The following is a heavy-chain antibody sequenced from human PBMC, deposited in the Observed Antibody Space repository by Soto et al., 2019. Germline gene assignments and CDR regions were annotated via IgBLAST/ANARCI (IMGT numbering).Heavy chain of an antibody. CDR3: AKDTVGGNYYDSSGYEYNWFDP. D-gene: IGHD3-22*01. J-gene: IGHJ5*02. Sequence: GGSLRLSCAASGFTFSSYAMSWVRQAPGKGLEWVSAISGSGGSTYYADSVKGRFTISRDNSKNTLYLQMNSLRAEDTAVYYCAKDTVGGNYYDSSGYEYNWFDPWGQGTLVTVSS. V-gene: IGHV3-23*01. CDR1: GFTFSSYA. CDR2: ISGSGGST.